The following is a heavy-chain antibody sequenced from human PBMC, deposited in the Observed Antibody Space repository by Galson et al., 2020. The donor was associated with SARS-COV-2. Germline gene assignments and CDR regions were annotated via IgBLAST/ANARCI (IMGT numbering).Heavy chain of an antibody. CDR2: IKQDGSEK. J-gene: IGHJ4*02. V-gene: IGHV3-7*01. CDR3: ARLGSSSWYFDY. D-gene: IGHD6-13*01. Sequence: GGSLRLSCAASGFTFSNNWMSWVRKAPGKGLEWVANIKQDGSEKYYVDSVKGRFTISRDNAKNSLYLQMNSLRAEDTAVYSCARLGSSSWYFDYWGQGTLVTVSS. CDR1: GFTFSNNW.